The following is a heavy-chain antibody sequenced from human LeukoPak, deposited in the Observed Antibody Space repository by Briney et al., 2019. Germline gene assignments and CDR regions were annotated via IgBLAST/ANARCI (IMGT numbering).Heavy chain of an antibody. CDR2: TYYRSKWFF. CDR3: ARGIAISGYDY. CDR1: GDSVSSDTTA. J-gene: IGHJ4*02. D-gene: IGHD2-21*01. Sequence: SQTLSLTCAISGDSVSSDTTAWNWIRQSPSSGLEWLGRTYYRSKWFFDYALSVKSRITINADTSKNQFSLQLNSVTPEDTAVYYCARGIAISGYDYWGQGTLVTVSS. V-gene: IGHV6-1*01.